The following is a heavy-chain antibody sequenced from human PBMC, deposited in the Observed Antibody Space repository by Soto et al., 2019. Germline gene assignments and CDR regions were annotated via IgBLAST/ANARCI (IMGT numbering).Heavy chain of an antibody. CDR2: MHLRGST. Sequence: IRQPPEKGLEWIGSMHLRGSTYYNPSLRSRVTISVDTSKNQFSLKVNAVTAADTAVFYCARYRAF. CDR3: ARYRAF. J-gene: IGHJ3*01. V-gene: IGHV4-39*01.